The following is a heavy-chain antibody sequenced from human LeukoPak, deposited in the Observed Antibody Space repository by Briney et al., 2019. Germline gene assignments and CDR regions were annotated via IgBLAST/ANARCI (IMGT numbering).Heavy chain of an antibody. CDR2: IGGVSESF. V-gene: IGHV3-23*01. Sequence: QTGGSLRLSCAAFGFIFSNYAMTWVRQAPGKGLEWVSIIGGVSESFYYADSVKGRFTVSRDNSKDTLYLQINSLRDEDTAVYYCARRWLGDPYGMDVWGQGTTVSVSS. D-gene: IGHD3-10*01. CDR1: GFIFSNYA. CDR3: ARRWLGDPYGMDV. J-gene: IGHJ6*02.